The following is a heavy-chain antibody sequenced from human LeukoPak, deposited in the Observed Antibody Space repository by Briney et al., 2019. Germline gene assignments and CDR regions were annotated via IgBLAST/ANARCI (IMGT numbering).Heavy chain of an antibody. D-gene: IGHD6-13*01. CDR1: GFTFSSYW. V-gene: IGHV3-7*01. CDR2: IKQDGSEK. J-gene: IGHJ6*03. CDR3: AREVGYSSSWYLWELRGVYYMDV. Sequence: GGSLRLSCAASGFTFSSYWMSWVRQAPGKGLEWVANIKQDGSEKYYVGSVKGRFTISRDNAKNSLYLQMNSLRAEDTAVYYCAREVGYSSSWYLWELRGVYYMDVWGKGTTVTISS.